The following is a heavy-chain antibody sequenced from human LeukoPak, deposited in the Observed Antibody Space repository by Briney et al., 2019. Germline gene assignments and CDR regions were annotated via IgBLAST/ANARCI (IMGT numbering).Heavy chain of an antibody. CDR1: GFTFSSYS. CDR2: ISSSSSTI. Sequence: GGSLRLSCAASGFTFSSYSMNWVRRAPGRGLEWVSYISSSSSTIYYSDSVKGRFTISRDNAKNSLYLQMNSLRAEGTAVYFCSRNPTAYSWFDPWGQGTLVTVSS. J-gene: IGHJ5*02. D-gene: IGHD1-14*01. CDR3: SRNPTAYSWFDP. V-gene: IGHV3-48*01.